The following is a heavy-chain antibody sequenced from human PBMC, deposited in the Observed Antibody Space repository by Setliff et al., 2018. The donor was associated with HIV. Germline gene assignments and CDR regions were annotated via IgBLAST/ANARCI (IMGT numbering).Heavy chain of an antibody. V-gene: IGHV4-34*01. J-gene: IGHJ4*02. Sequence: PSETLSLTCAVYGESFSAYFWSWIRQPPGKGLEWIGLINHSGSTNYNPSLKSRVTISLGTSKNQFSLNLRSVTAADTAVYYCARQALSYDVLTGFQNLPDFWGQGTLVTVSS. CDR3: ARQALSYDVLTGFQNLPDF. CDR1: GESFSAYF. CDR2: INHSGST. D-gene: IGHD3-9*01.